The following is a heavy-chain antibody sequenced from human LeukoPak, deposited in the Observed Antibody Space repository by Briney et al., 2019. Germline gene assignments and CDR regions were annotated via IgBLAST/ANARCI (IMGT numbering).Heavy chain of an antibody. J-gene: IGHJ4*02. CDR1: GGSISPYY. CDR2: IHYSGST. Sequence: SETLSLTCTVSGGSISPYYWSWIRQSPVKGLEWIGCIHYSGSTIYNPSLKSRVSISVDTSKNQFSLKLSSATAADTAVYYCAGPTSSGWHGDFDYWGQGTLVTVSS. CDR3: AGPTSSGWHGDFDY. D-gene: IGHD6-19*01. V-gene: IGHV4-59*08.